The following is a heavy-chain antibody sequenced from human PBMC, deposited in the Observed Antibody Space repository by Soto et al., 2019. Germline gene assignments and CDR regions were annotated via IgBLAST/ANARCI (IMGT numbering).Heavy chain of an antibody. J-gene: IGHJ6*02. Sequence: GGSLRLSCAASGFTFSNSDMNWVRQAPGKGLEWVSGVSWNGSRTHYADSVKGRFIISRDNSRNFLYQQMNSLRPEDMAVYYCAKDQHRDILAIGSYGMDVWGQGTTVTVSS. CDR1: GFTFSNSD. CDR3: AKDQHRDILAIGSYGMDV. V-gene: IGHV3-35*01. D-gene: IGHD5-12*01. CDR2: VSWNGSRT.